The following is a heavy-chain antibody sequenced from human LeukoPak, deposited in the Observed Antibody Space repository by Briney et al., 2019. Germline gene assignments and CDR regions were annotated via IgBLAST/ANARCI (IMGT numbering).Heavy chain of an antibody. CDR1: EFTFADYG. CDR3: ARAAYSSTWYSRYFDL. D-gene: IGHD6-13*01. J-gene: IGHJ2*01. Sequence: AGGSLRLSCAASEFTFADYGMSWVRQTPGKGLEWVCGINRNGDITGCADFVKGRFTISRDNAKNSLYLQMNSLRAGDTAVYYCARAAYSSTWYSRYFDLWGRGTLVTVSS. CDR2: INRNGDIT. V-gene: IGHV3-20*04.